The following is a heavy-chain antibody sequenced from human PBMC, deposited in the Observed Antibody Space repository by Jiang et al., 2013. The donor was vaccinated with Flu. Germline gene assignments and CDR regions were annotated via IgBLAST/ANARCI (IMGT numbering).Heavy chain of an antibody. V-gene: IGHV1-69*01. CDR1: GGTFRTYA. CDR3: ARGQGGDYDY. D-gene: IGHD4-17*01. J-gene: IGHJ4*02. Sequence: GAEVKKPGSSVKISCKTSGGTFRTYAITWVRQAPGQGLEWMGGIIPIFGTPSYAQKFQGRVSITADESTSTAYLQWSSLKASDTAMYYCARGQGGDYDYWGQGTLVTVSS. CDR2: IIPIFGTP.